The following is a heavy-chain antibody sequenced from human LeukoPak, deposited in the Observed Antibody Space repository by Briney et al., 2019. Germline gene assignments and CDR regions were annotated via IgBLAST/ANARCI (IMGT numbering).Heavy chain of an antibody. CDR1: GFTVISNL. Sequence: PGGSLRLSCAASGFTVISNLMTRVRQSPGRGLEWLSSIYSGGATYYADSVKGRFTISRDHSNNSVSLQMTNLRVEDTAIYYCARGAYRTSWPGIDYWGQGTLVTVSS. D-gene: IGHD2-2*01. J-gene: IGHJ4*02. CDR2: IYSGGAT. V-gene: IGHV3-53*01. CDR3: ARGAYRTSWPGIDY.